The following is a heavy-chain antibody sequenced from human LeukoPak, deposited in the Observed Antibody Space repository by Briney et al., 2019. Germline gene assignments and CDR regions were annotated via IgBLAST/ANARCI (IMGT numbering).Heavy chain of an antibody. D-gene: IGHD3-16*01. Sequence: SETLSLTCAVSGYSISNGYYWVWIRQPPGKGLEWIGSLYHSDSTYYNPSLRSRVTMSVDTSKNQFSLKLRFVTAADTAVYCGARQYVSYYYYYVDVWGKRTTVTVS. CDR3: ARQYVSYYYYYVDV. V-gene: IGHV4-38-2*01. CDR1: GYSISNGYY. CDR2: LYHSDST. J-gene: IGHJ6*03.